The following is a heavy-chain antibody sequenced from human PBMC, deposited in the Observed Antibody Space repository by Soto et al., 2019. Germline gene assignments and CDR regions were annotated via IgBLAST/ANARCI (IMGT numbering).Heavy chain of an antibody. CDR3: ARQKNRGVWLFDC. CDR2: ISSDVNYK. CDR1: GFTFSSYA. V-gene: IGHV3-30-3*01. D-gene: IGHD5-12*01. J-gene: IGHJ4*02. Sequence: QVQLVESGGGVVQPGRSLRLSCAASGFTFSSYALHWVRQAPGKGLDWVAVISSDVNYKYYADSVKGRFTISRDNSKNALYLQMNSLRAEDTAVYYCARQKNRGVWLFDCWGQGTQVTVSS.